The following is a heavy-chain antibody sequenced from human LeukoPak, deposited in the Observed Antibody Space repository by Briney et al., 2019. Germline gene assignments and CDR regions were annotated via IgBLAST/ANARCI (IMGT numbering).Heavy chain of an antibody. CDR2: IYWDDDK. CDR3: AHRQGYSGSTKLWFDP. CDR1: GFSLSTSGVG. Sequence: SGPTLVKPTQTLTLTCTFSGFSLSTSGVGVGWIRQPPGKALEWLALIYWDDDKRYSPSLKSRLTITKDTSKNQVVLTMTNMDPVDTATYYCAHRQGYSGSTKLWFDPWGQGTLVTVSS. D-gene: IGHD3-10*01. J-gene: IGHJ5*02. V-gene: IGHV2-5*02.